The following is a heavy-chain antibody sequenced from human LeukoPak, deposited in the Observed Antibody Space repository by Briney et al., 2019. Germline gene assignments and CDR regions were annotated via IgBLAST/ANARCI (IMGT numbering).Heavy chain of an antibody. CDR3: TGRGHY. V-gene: IGHV3-73*01. CDR1: GFTFSGSA. J-gene: IGHJ4*02. D-gene: IGHD6-25*01. Sequence: PGGSLKLSCAAYGFTFSGSAMHWVRQASGKGLEWVGRIRSKANSYATAYAASVKGRFTISRDDSKNTAYLQMNSLKTEVTAVYYCTGRGHYWGQGTLVPVSS. CDR2: IRSKANSYAT.